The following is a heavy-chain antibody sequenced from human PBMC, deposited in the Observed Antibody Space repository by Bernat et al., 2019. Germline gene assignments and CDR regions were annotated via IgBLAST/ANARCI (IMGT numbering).Heavy chain of an antibody. CDR1: GFTFSSYW. D-gene: IGHD4-17*01. Sequence: VQLVESGGGVVQPGRSLRLSCAASGFTFSSYWMHWVRQAPGKGLVWVSRINSDGSSTSYADSVKGRFTISRDNAKNTLYLQMNSLRAEDTAVYYCARGPGYGDYFDYWGQGTLVTVSS. CDR3: ARGPGYGDYFDY. CDR2: INSDGSST. V-gene: IGHV3-74*02. J-gene: IGHJ4*02.